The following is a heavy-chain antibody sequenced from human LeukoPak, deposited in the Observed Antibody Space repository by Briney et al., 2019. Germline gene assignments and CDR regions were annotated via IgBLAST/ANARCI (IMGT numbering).Heavy chain of an antibody. CDR3: ARGAASRGSGFDY. V-gene: IGHV4-34*01. CDR2: INHSGST. D-gene: IGHD3-10*01. Sequence: SETLSLTCAVYGGSFSGYYWSWIRQPPGKGLEWIGEINHSGSTNYNPSLKSRVTISVDTSKNQFSLQLNSVTPEDTAVYYCARGAASRGSGFDYWGQGTLVTVSS. CDR1: GGSFSGYY. J-gene: IGHJ4*02.